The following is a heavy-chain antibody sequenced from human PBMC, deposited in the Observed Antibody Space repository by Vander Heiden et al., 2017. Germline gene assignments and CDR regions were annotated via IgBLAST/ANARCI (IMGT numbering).Heavy chain of an antibody. J-gene: IGHJ5*02. V-gene: IGHV3-23*01. Sequence: EVQLLESGGGLVQRGGSLRLSCAPSAFTVTGYAMCWVRRAPGKGLGWVSAISGSGGSTYYADSVKGRFTISRDNSKNTLYLQMNSLRAEDTAVYYCAKLPTVTTAYNWFDPWGQGTLVTVSS. D-gene: IGHD4-17*01. CDR1: AFTVTGYA. CDR3: AKLPTVTTAYNWFDP. CDR2: ISGSGGST.